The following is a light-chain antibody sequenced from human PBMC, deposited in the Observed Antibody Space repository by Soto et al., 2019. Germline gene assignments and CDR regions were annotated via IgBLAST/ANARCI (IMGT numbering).Light chain of an antibody. Sequence: DIQMTQSPPTLSASAGDRVTITCRASESISSWLAWYQQKPGKAPKLLMYKASSLESGVPSRFSGSGSGTEFTLTISSLQPDDFATYYCQQYNTSPWTFGQGTKVDIK. CDR1: ESISSW. J-gene: IGKJ1*01. V-gene: IGKV1-5*03. CDR2: KAS. CDR3: QQYNTSPWT.